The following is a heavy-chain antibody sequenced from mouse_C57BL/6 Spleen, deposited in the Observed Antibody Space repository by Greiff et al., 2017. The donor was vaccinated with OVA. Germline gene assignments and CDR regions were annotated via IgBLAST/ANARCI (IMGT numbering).Heavy chain of an antibody. J-gene: IGHJ4*01. CDR2: IDPANGNT. CDR3: AREGRGTYYAMDY. CDR1: GFNIKNTY. D-gene: IGHD3-3*01. Sequence: EVQRVESVAELVRPGASVKLSCTASGFNIKNTYMHWVKQRPEQGLEWIGRIDPANGNTKYAPKFQGKATITADTSSNTAYLQLSSLTSEDTAIYYGAREGRGTYYAMDYWGQGTSVTVSS. V-gene: IGHV14-3*01.